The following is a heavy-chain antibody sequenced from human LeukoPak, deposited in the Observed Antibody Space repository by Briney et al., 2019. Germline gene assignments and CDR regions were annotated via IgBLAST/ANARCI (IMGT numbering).Heavy chain of an antibody. CDR3: ARDRISAISRGWFDP. Sequence: GGSLRLSCAASGFTFSSYWMSWVRQAPGKGLEWVANIKEDGSEKYYVDSVKGRFTISRDNAKNSLYLQMNGLRAEDTAVYCCARDRISAISRGWFDPWGQGTLVTVSS. CDR2: IKEDGSEK. CDR1: GFTFSSYW. J-gene: IGHJ5*02. D-gene: IGHD2-21*01. V-gene: IGHV3-7*01.